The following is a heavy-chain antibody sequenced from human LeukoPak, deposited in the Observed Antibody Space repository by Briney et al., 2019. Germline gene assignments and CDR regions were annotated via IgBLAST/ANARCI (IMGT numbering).Heavy chain of an antibody. CDR1: GGSISSYY. J-gene: IGHJ4*02. D-gene: IGHD4-17*01. Sequence: SETLSLTCTVSGGSISSYYWSWIRQPPGKGLEWIGYIYYSGSTNYNPSLKSRVTISVDTSKNQFSLKLSSVTAADTAVYYCARGTVTTGEHDYWGQGTLVTVSS. V-gene: IGHV4-59*01. CDR3: ARGTVTTGEHDY. CDR2: IYYSGST.